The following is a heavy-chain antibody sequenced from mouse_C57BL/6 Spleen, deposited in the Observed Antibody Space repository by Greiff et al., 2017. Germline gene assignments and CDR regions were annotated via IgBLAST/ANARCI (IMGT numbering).Heavy chain of an antibody. CDR1: GFTFSDYG. CDR2: ISSGSSTI. V-gene: IGHV5-17*01. D-gene: IGHD2-3*01. J-gene: IGHJ2*01. Sequence: EVKLVESGGGLVKPGGSLKLSCAASGFTFSDYGMHWVRQAPEKGLEWVAYISSGSSTIYYADTVKGRFTISRDNAKNTLFLQMTSLRAEDTAMYYCARSFYDGYYVRFDYWGQGTTLTVSS. CDR3: ARSFYDGYYVRFDY.